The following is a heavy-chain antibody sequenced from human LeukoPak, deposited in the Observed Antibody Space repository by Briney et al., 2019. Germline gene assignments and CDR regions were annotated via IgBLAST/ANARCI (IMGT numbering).Heavy chain of an antibody. CDR2: IKQDGSEK. CDR3: ARDPVAIQLWPTPTYGMDV. CDR1: GFTFSSYW. D-gene: IGHD5-18*01. J-gene: IGHJ6*02. Sequence: GGSLRLSCAASGFTFSSYWMSWVRQAPGKGLEWVANIKQDGSEKYYVDSVKSRFTISRDNAKNSLYLQMNSLRAEDTAVYYCARDPVAIQLWPTPTYGMDVWGQGTTVTVSS. V-gene: IGHV3-7*01.